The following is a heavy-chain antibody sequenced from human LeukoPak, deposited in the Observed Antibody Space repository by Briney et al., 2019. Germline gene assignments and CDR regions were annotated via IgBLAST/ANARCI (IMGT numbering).Heavy chain of an antibody. CDR3: ARGHYGDYVEWGNWFDP. D-gene: IGHD4-17*01. J-gene: IGHJ5*02. Sequence: GASVKVSCKASGYTFTSYDINWVRQATGQALELMGWMNPNSGNTGSAQKFQGRVTMTRNTSISTAYTELSSLRSEDTAVYYCARGHYGDYVEWGNWFDPWGQGTLVTVSS. CDR2: MNPNSGNT. V-gene: IGHV1-8*01. CDR1: GYTFTSYD.